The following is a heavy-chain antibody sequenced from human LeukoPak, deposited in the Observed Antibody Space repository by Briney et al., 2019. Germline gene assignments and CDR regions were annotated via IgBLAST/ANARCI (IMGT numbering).Heavy chain of an antibody. CDR3: AKAHGGPYYYYMDV. CDR1: GFTFSGYG. Sequence: GGSLRLSCAVSGFTFSGYGMHWVRQAPGKGLEWAAFIRNDGTNKYYADSVKGRFTISRDNSKNTLYLQMNSLRAEDTAVYYCAKAHGGPYYYYMDVWGKGTTVTVSS. V-gene: IGHV3-30*02. J-gene: IGHJ6*03. D-gene: IGHD3-10*01. CDR2: IRNDGTNK.